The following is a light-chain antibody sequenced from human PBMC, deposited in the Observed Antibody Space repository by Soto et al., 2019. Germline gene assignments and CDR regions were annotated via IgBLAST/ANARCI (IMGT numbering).Light chain of an antibody. V-gene: IGKV1-39*01. J-gene: IGKJ3*01. CDR2: AAS. CDR3: QQSYRSPFT. Sequence: DIQMTQSPSSLSASVGDRVTITCRASQSISSYLNWYQQKPGKAPNLLIYAASSLQSGVPSKFSGSGSGTDLTLTISSLQPEDFATYYCQQSYRSPFTFGPGTKVDIK. CDR1: QSISSY.